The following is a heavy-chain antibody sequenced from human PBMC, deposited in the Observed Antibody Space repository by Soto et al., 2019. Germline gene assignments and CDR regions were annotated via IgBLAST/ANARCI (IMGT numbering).Heavy chain of an antibody. V-gene: IGHV3-23*01. CDR2: ISGSGGST. D-gene: IGHD6-13*01. J-gene: IGHJ6*02. Sequence: EVQLLESGGGLVQPGGSLRLSCAASGFTFSSYAMSWVRQAPGKGLEWVSAISGSGGSTYYAVSVKGRFAISRDNSKNTLYLQMNSLRAEDTAVYYCANLAAAGPRYYYYGMDVWGQGTTVTVSS. CDR3: ANLAAAGPRYYYYGMDV. CDR1: GFTFSSYA.